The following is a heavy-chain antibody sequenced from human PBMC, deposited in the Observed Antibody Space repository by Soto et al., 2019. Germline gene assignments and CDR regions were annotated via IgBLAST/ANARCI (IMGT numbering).Heavy chain of an antibody. V-gene: IGHV3-23*01. CDR3: AKALPGYCSSTSCYYAPFDY. J-gene: IGHJ4*02. Sequence: HPWGPLRLSCTTSGFTFSSYAMIWVRQAPGTAPHSVSAISGSGGSTYYADSVKGRFTISRDNSKNTLYLQMNSLRAEDTAVYYCAKALPGYCSSTSCYYAPFDYWGQGTLVTGSS. D-gene: IGHD2-2*01. CDR2: ISGSGGST. CDR1: GFTFSSYA.